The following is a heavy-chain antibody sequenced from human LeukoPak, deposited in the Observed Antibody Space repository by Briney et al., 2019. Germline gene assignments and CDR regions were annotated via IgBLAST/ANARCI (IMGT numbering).Heavy chain of an antibody. CDR2: IGTAGDT. CDR3: ARDRSVVPVAIGYYYYYGMDV. Sequence: GGSLRLSRAASGFTFSSYDMHWVRQATGKGLEWVSAIGTAGDTYYPGSVKGRFTISRENAKNSLYLQMNSLRAEDTAVYYCARDRSVVPVAIGYYYYYGMDVWGQGTTVTVSS. V-gene: IGHV3-13*01. CDR1: GFTFSSYD. D-gene: IGHD2-2*02. J-gene: IGHJ6*02.